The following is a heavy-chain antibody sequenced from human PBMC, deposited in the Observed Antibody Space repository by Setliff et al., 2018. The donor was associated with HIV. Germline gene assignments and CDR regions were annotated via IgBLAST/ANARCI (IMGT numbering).Heavy chain of an antibody. CDR2: INYGGAP. J-gene: IGHJ4*01. CDR3: ARDPHYFDTSGYYSYFYFDY. Sequence: SETLSLTCTVSTDSLSSSTNHWGWIRQPPGKGLEWIGNINYGGAPYYNPSLKSRVTISIDTTKSQFSLKLTSVTAADTAVYFCARDPHYFDTSGYYSYFYFDYWGHGTLVTVSS. CDR1: TDSLSSSTNH. V-gene: IGHV4-39*07. D-gene: IGHD3-22*01.